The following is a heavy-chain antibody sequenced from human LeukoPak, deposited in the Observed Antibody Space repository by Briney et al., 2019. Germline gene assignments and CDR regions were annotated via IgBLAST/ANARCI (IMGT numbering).Heavy chain of an antibody. V-gene: IGHV4-30-2*03. Sequence: SQTLSLTCTVSGGSISSGGYYWSWIRQPPGKGLEWIGYIYYSGSTYYNPSLKSRVTISVDASKNQFSLKLSSVTAADTAVYYCARAKVTTFLFDYWGQGTLVTVSS. CDR1: GGSISSGGYY. CDR3: ARAKVTTFLFDY. CDR2: IYYSGST. J-gene: IGHJ4*02. D-gene: IGHD4-17*01.